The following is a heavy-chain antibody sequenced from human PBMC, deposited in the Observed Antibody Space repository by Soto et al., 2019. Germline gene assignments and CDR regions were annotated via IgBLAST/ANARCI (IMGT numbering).Heavy chain of an antibody. V-gene: IGHV3-9*01. J-gene: IGHJ6*02. CDR2: VGWNGGDI. CDR1: GFTLDDYT. CDR3: AKDSPPPFPRMDV. Sequence: VQLVESGGGLVQPGGSLRLSCAASGFTLDDYTMHWVRQAPGKGLEWVAGVGWNGGDIVYADSVKGRFTVSRDNTKNSLYLEMNSLRTEDTAIYYCAKDSPPPFPRMDVWGQGTTVTVSS.